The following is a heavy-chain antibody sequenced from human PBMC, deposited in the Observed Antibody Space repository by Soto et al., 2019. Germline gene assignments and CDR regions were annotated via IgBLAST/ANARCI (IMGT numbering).Heavy chain of an antibody. CDR3: AKDRGGATAGYYYYYMDV. Sequence: GGSLRLSCAASGFTFSSYAMSWVRQAPGKGLEWVAVISYDGSNKYYADSVKGRFTISRDNSKNTLYLQMNSLRAEDTAVYYCAKDRGGATAGYYYYYMDVWGKGTTVTVSS. CDR1: GFTFSSYA. V-gene: IGHV3-30*18. D-gene: IGHD3-10*01. CDR2: ISYDGSNK. J-gene: IGHJ6*03.